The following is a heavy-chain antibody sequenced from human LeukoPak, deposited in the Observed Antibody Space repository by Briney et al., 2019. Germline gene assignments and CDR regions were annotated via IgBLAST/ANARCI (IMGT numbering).Heavy chain of an antibody. J-gene: IGHJ4*02. V-gene: IGHV4-39*07. D-gene: IGHD4-17*01. CDR3: ARGQGYGDDY. CDR1: GGSISSSSYY. Sequence: SETLSLTCTVSGGSISSSSYYWGWIRQPPGKGLEWIGSIYYSGSTYYNPSLKSRVTISVDTSKNQFSLKLSSVTAADTAVYYCARGQGYGDDYWGQGTLVTVSS. CDR2: IYYSGST.